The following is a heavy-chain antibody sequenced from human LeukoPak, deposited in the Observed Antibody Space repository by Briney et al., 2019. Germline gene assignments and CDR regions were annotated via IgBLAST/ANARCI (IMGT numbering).Heavy chain of an antibody. J-gene: IGHJ3*02. V-gene: IGHV1-69*05. D-gene: IGHD3-22*01. CDR1: GGTFSSYA. Sequence: ASVKVSCKASGGTFSSYAISWVRQAPGQGLEWLGGIIPIFGTANYAQKFQGRVTITTDESTSTAYMELSSLRSEDTAVYYCARESAGGGAPYDSSGYYFDAFDIWGQGTMVTVSS. CDR2: IIPIFGTA. CDR3: ARESAGGGAPYDSSGYYFDAFDI.